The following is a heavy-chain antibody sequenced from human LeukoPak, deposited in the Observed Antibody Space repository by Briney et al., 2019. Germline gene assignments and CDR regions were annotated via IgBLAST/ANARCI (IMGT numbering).Heavy chain of an antibody. J-gene: IGHJ4*02. V-gene: IGHV3-30-3*01. CDR2: ISYDGSNK. Sequence: GKSLRLSCAASGLTFSGYAMYWVRQAPGKGLEWVAVISYDGSNKYYADSVKGRFTISRDNSKNTLYLQMNSLRTEDTAVYYCARGSPPDYWGQGTLVTVSS. CDR3: ARGSPPDY. CDR1: GLTFSGYA.